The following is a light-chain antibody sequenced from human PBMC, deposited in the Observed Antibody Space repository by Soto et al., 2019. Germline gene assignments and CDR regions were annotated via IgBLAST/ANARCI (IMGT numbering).Light chain of an antibody. CDR3: PQYDNSPIT. CDR1: QSISSSF. J-gene: IGKJ5*01. V-gene: IGKV3-20*01. CDR2: GAS. Sequence: IVLSQSPGILSLSPGERASLSCGASQSISSSFLAWYQQKPGQAPRLLIYGASSRATGIPDRFSGTGSETDFTLTISRLEPEDFAVYYCPQYDNSPITFGQGTRLE.